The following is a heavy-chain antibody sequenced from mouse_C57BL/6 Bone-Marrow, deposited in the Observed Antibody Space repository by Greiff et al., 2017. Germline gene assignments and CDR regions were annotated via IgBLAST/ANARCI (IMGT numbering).Heavy chain of an antibody. D-gene: IGHD1-1*02. J-gene: IGHJ4*01. Sequence: QVQLQQPGAELVMPGASVKLSCKASGYTFTSYWMHWVKQRPGQGLEWIGEIDPSDSYTNYNQKFKGKSTLTVDKSSSTAYMQLSSLTSEDSAVYYCASGNYAMDYWGQGTSVTVSS. CDR2: IDPSDSYT. V-gene: IGHV1-69*01. CDR3: ASGNYAMDY. CDR1: GYTFTSYW.